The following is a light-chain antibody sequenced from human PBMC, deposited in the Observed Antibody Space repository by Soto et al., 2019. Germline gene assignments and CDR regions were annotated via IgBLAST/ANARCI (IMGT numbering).Light chain of an antibody. Sequence: QSVLTQPPSVSGAPGQRVTISCAGSSSNIGAGYDVHWYLQIPGTAPQLLIYANINRPSGVPDRFSGSKSGTSASLAITGLQAEDEADYYCQSYDSSLSGYVFGTGTKVTLL. CDR3: QSYDSSLSGYV. V-gene: IGLV1-40*01. CDR1: SSNIGAGYD. J-gene: IGLJ1*01. CDR2: ANI.